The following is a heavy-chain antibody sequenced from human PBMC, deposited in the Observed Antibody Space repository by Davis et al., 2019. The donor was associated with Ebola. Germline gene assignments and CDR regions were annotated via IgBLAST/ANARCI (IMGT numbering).Heavy chain of an antibody. CDR2: IFGSAAET. CDR3: TTRLVNHFDY. CDR1: GFTFGTYS. V-gene: IGHV3-23*01. D-gene: IGHD6-19*01. Sequence: GESLKISCAASGFTFGTYSMNWIRQAPGKGLEWVAAIFGSAAETFYADSVRGRFTISRDNSKNTLFLQMNTLRAEDTAVYYCTTRLVNHFDYWGQGTLVTVSS. J-gene: IGHJ4*02.